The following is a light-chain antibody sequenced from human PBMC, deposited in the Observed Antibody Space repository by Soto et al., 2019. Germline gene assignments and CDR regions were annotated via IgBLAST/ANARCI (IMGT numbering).Light chain of an antibody. V-gene: IGKV3-20*01. J-gene: IGKJ5*01. CDR3: QQYGSSRT. CDR2: GAS. Sequence: EIVLTQSPGTLSLSPGERATLSCRASQSVSSSYLAWYQQKPGQAPRLLIYGASSRATGIPDRFSGSGSGTDFTLTISRLEPEDFAVYYCQQYGSSRTFGXGTRLEIK. CDR1: QSVSSSY.